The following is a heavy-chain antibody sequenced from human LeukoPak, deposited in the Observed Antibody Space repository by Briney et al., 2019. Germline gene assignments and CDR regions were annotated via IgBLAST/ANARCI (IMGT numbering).Heavy chain of an antibody. Sequence: GGSLRLSCAASGFTFSSYEMNWVRQAPGKGLEWVSYISSSGSTIYYADSVKGRFTISRDNAKNSLYLQMNSLRAEDTAVYYCAKGGYSYGYRPGYFQHWGQGTLVTVSS. CDR3: AKGGYSYGYRPGYFQH. V-gene: IGHV3-48*03. CDR1: GFTFSSYE. CDR2: ISSSGSTI. D-gene: IGHD5-18*01. J-gene: IGHJ1*01.